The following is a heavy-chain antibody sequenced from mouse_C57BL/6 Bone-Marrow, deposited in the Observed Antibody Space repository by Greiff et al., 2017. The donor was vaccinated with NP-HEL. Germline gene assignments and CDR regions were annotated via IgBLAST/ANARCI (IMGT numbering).Heavy chain of an antibody. Sequence: VQLQQSGPELVKPGALVKISCKASGYAFSSSWMNWVKQRPGKGLEWIGRIYPGDGDTNYNGKFKGKATLTADKSSSTAYMQLSSLTSEDSAVYFCAREGDYYGYYFDYWGQGTTLTVSS. CDR3: AREGDYYGYYFDY. CDR2: IYPGDGDT. D-gene: IGHD1-1*01. J-gene: IGHJ2*01. V-gene: IGHV1-82*01. CDR1: GYAFSSSW.